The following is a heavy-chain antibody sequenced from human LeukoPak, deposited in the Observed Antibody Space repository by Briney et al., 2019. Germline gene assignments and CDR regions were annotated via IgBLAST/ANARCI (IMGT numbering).Heavy chain of an antibody. CDR3: AKDLPWWALAGRPFDY. D-gene: IGHD2-8*02. V-gene: IGHV3-23*01. J-gene: IGHJ4*02. Sequence: GGSLRLSCAASGFTFSSYAMSWVRQAPGKGLEWVSAISGSGGSTYYADSVKGRFTISRDNSKNTLYLQMNSLRAEDTAVYYCAKDLPWWALAGRPFDYWGQGTLVTVSS. CDR1: GFTFSSYA. CDR2: ISGSGGST.